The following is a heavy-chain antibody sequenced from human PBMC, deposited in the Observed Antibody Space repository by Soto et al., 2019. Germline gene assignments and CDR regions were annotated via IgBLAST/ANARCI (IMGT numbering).Heavy chain of an antibody. V-gene: IGHV4-34*01. CDR3: ARGYYDFWSGYPNYYHYYMDV. CDR2: INHSGST. J-gene: IGHJ6*03. D-gene: IGHD3-3*01. Sequence: SETLSLTCAVYGGSFSGYYWSWIRQPPGKGLEWIGEINHSGSTNYNPSLKSRVTISVDTSKNQFSLKLSSVTAADTAVYYCARGYYDFWSGYPNYYHYYMDVWGKGTTVTVSS. CDR1: GGSFSGYY.